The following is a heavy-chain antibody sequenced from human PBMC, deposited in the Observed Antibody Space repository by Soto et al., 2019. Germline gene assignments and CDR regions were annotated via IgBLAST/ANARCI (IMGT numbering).Heavy chain of an antibody. J-gene: IGHJ3*02. V-gene: IGHV4-4*07. Sequence: QVQLQESGPGLAKPSETLSLTCTVSGGSISSYVWSWIRQPAGKGLEWIGRIYTSVSTNYNPSLKSRVTMSVDTSKNHFSLRLSSVTAADTAVYYCARDGDFWSGSYAFDIWGQGTMVTVSS. CDR3: ARDGDFWSGSYAFDI. CDR1: GGSISSYV. CDR2: IYTSVST. D-gene: IGHD3-3*01.